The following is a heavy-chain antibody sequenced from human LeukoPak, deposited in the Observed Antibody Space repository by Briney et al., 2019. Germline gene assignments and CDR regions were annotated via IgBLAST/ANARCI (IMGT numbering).Heavy chain of an antibody. Sequence: SETLSLTCSVSGGSISSSNYYWGWIRQPPGKGLEWIGSIYYSGSTYYNPSLKSRVTISVDTSKNQFSLKLSSVTAADTAVYYCARHPHIAVAGTFDYWGQGTLVTVSS. CDR1: GGSISSSNYY. CDR3: ARHPHIAVAGTFDY. V-gene: IGHV4-39*01. CDR2: IYYSGST. D-gene: IGHD6-19*01. J-gene: IGHJ4*02.